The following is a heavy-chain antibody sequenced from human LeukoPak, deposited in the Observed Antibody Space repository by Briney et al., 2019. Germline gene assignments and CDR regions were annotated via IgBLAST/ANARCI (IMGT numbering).Heavy chain of an antibody. CDR1: GYTFTSYY. D-gene: IGHD5-18*01. V-gene: IGHV1-46*01. CDR3: ARRGARYSYGPNWFDP. J-gene: IGHJ5*02. CDR2: INPSGGST. Sequence: ASVKVSCKASGYTFTSYYMHWVRQAPGQGLEWMGIINPSGGSTSYAQKFQGRVTMTRDTSTSTVYMELSSLRSEDTAVYYCARRGARYSYGPNWFDPWGQGTLVTVSS.